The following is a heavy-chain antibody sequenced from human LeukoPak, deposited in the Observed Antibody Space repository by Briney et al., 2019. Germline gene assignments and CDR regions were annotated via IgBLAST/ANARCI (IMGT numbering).Heavy chain of an antibody. CDR3: ARRGFGVAAQRYFDL. D-gene: IGHD3-3*01. V-gene: IGHV5-51*01. J-gene: IGHJ2*01. CDR2: VYPGDSDT. CDR1: GYSFTNYW. Sequence: GESLKISCKGSGYSFTNYWIGWVRQMPGKGLEWMGIVYPGDSDTRYSPSFQGQVTISADKSITTAYLQWSSLKASDTAMYFCARRGFGVAAQRYFDLWGRGTLVTVSS.